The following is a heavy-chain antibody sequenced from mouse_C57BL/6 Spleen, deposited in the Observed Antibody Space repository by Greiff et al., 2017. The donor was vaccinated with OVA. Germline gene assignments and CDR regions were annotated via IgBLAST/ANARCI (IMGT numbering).Heavy chain of an antibody. CDR3: AGPCITTDAMDY. CDR1: GYAFSSSW. D-gene: IGHD1-1*01. CDR2: IYPGDGDT. V-gene: IGHV1-82*01. J-gene: IGHJ4*01. Sequence: VQLQQSGPELVKPGASVKISCKASGYAFSSSWMNWVKQRPGKGLEWIGRIYPGDGDTNYNGTFKGKATLTADKSSSKAYMQLSSLTSEESAVYFCAGPCITTDAMDYWGQGTSVTVSS.